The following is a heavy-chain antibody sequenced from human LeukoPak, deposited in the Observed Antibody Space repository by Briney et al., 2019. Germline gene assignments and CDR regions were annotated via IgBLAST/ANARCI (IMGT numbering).Heavy chain of an antibody. V-gene: IGHV4-31*03. CDR3: ARAGDYESYYYGMDV. D-gene: IGHD4-17*01. CDR2: IYYSGST. J-gene: IGHJ6*01. CDR1: GGSISSGGYY. Sequence: PSETLSLTCTVSGGSISSGGYYWSWIRQHPGKGLGWIGYIYYSGSTYYNPSLKSRVTISVDTSKNQFSLKLSSVTAADTAVYYCARAGDYESYYYGMDVWGQGTTVTVSS.